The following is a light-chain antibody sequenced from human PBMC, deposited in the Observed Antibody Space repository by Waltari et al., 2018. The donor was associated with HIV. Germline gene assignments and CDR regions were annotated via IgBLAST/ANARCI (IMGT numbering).Light chain of an antibody. V-gene: IGLV2-23*02. J-gene: IGLJ2*01. CDR1: SSDVGSYNL. CDR2: EVI. Sequence: QSALTQPASVSGSFGQSITISCTGTSSDVGSYNLVSWYQYHPGKAPKLNIYEVIKRPSGVSNRFSGSKSGNTASLTVSELQAEDEAHYYCCSYARSGIPFGGGTKLTVL. CDR3: CSYARSGIP.